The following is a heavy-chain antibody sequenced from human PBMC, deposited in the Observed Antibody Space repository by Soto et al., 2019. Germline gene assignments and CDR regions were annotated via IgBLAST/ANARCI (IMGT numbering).Heavy chain of an antibody. Sequence: EVQVVESGGGLVQPGRSLRLSCAASGFSFDDYAMHWVRQAPGKGLEWVSGISWNSGTIGYADSVKGRFTISRDNAKNSLYLPMTSLRAEDTALYYCAKSTGGTANGMGVWGQGTTVTVSS. CDR3: AKSTGGTANGMGV. V-gene: IGHV3-9*01. CDR2: ISWNSGTI. J-gene: IGHJ6*02. D-gene: IGHD2-8*02. CDR1: GFSFDDYA.